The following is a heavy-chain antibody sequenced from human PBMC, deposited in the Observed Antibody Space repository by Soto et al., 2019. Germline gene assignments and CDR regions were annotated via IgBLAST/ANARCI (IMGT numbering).Heavy chain of an antibody. CDR2: IYYSGST. J-gene: IGHJ4*02. CDR3: ARRYGGNFDY. V-gene: IGHV4-59*01. D-gene: IGHD1-26*01. CDR1: GGSISNYY. Sequence: SETLSLTCTVSGGSISNYYWSWIRQPPGKGLEWIGYIYYSGSTNYNPSLKSRVTILVDTSKNQFSLKLSSVTAADTAVYYCARRYGGNFDYWGQGTLVTVSS.